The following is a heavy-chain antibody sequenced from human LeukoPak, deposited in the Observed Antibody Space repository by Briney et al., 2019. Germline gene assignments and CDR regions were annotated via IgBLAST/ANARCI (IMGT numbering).Heavy chain of an antibody. J-gene: IGHJ3*02. V-gene: IGHV3-11*04. CDR3: ARGSIAVALGAFDI. CDR1: GFTFSDYY. Sequence: GGSLRLSCAASGFTFSDYYMSWIRQAPGKGLEWVSYISSSGSTIYYADSVKGRFTTSRDNAKNSLYLQMNSLRAEDTAVYYCARGSIAVALGAFDIWGQGTMVTVSS. CDR2: ISSSGSTI. D-gene: IGHD6-19*01.